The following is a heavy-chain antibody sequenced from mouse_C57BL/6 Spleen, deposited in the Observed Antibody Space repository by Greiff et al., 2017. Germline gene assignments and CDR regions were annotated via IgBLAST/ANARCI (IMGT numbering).Heavy chain of an antibody. Sequence: QVQLQQSGAELVKPGASVKISCKASGYTFTDYYINWVKQRPGQGLEWIGKIGPGSGSTYYNEKFKGKATLTADRSSSTAYMQLSSLTSEDSAVYFCARRWDDGYDPSWFAYWGQGTLVTVSA. CDR1: GYTFTDYY. V-gene: IGHV1-77*01. J-gene: IGHJ3*01. CDR2: IGPGSGST. D-gene: IGHD2-2*01. CDR3: ARRWDDGYDPSWFAY.